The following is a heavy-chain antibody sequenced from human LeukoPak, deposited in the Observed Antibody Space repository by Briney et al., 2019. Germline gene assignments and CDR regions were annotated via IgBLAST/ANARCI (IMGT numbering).Heavy chain of an antibody. CDR1: GFTFSSYG. CDR2: VSASGDTI. J-gene: IGHJ4*02. D-gene: IGHD1-26*01. V-gene: IGHV3-48*03. CDR3: VGAYAALPDY. Sequence: PGGSLRLTCAASGFTFSSYGMSWVRQAPGKGLEWVSYVSASGDTIYYADSVRGRFSISRDNAKNSLFLLMNSLRAEDTAVYHLVGAYAALPDYWGQGTLGTVS.